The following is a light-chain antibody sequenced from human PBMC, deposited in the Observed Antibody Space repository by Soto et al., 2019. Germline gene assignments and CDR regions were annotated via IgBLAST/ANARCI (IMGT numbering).Light chain of an antibody. Sequence: DIQMTQSPSSLSSSVGDRVTLTCRASQSISSYLNWYKQKPGKAPKLLIYAASSLQSGVPSRFSGSGSGTDFTLTISSLKPEDFATYYCQQSYSTPRTFGQGTKVDIK. CDR3: QQSYSTPRT. J-gene: IGKJ1*01. V-gene: IGKV1-39*01. CDR1: QSISSY. CDR2: AAS.